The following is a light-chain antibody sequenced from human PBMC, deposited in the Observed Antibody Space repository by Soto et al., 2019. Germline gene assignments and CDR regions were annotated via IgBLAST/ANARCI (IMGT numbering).Light chain of an antibody. CDR3: QQRSNWPLT. CDR1: QSVSGSY. J-gene: IGKJ4*01. V-gene: IGKV3-11*01. CDR2: RTS. Sequence: ESVLTQSPPTLSLSPGERATLSCRASQSVSGSYLAWCQQKPCQAPRRLIYRTSNRATGSPARFSGSGSGTDFTLTSSSLEPEDFATYYCQQRSNWPLTFGGGTKVDIK.